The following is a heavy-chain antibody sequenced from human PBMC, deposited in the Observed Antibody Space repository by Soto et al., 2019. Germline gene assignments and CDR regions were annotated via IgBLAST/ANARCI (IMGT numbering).Heavy chain of an antibody. V-gene: IGHV1-69*04. CDR2: IIPILGIA. Sequence: GASVKVSCKASGGTFSSYTISWVRQAPGQGLEWMGRIIPILGIANYAQKFQGRVTITADKSTSTAYMELSSLRSEDTAVYYCARDRDYGDYGRCFEDWGQGTLVTVSS. CDR3: ARDRDYGDYGRCFED. CDR1: GGTFSSYT. D-gene: IGHD4-17*01. J-gene: IGHJ4*02.